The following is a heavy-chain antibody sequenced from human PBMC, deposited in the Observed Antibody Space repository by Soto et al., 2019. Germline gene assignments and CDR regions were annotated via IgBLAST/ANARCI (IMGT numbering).Heavy chain of an antibody. CDR2: IYYSGST. CDR3: ARGDYYDSSGPVY. CDR1: GGSISSYY. V-gene: IGHV4-59*01. Sequence: QVQLQESGPGLVKPSETLSLTCTVSGGSISSYYWSWIRQPPGKGLEWIGYIYYSGSTNYNPSLTSRVTISVDTSKNQFSLKLSSVTAADTAVYYCARGDYYDSSGPVYWGQGTLVTVSS. J-gene: IGHJ4*02. D-gene: IGHD3-22*01.